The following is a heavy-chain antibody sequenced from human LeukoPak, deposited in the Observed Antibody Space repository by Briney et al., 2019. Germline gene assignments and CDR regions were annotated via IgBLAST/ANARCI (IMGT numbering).Heavy chain of an antibody. Sequence: ASVKVSCKASGYTFTSNGISWVRQAPGQGLEWMGIINPSGGSTNYAQKFQGRVTMTRDTSTSTIYMEVSSLRSEDTAVYYCATSFRAVNWFDPWGQGTLVTVSS. V-gene: IGHV1-46*01. CDR2: INPSGGST. CDR1: GYTFTSNG. D-gene: IGHD3-10*01. CDR3: ATSFRAVNWFDP. J-gene: IGHJ5*02.